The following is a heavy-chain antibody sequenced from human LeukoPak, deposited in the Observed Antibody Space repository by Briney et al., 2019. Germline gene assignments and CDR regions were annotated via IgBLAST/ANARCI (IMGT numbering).Heavy chain of an antibody. CDR3: ARGCSGGSCYPAHFDY. D-gene: IGHD2-15*01. CDR2: INHSGST. V-gene: IGHV4-34*01. Sequence: PSETLSLTCAVYGGSFSSYYWSWIRQPPGKGLEWIGEINHSGSTNYNPSLKSRVTISVDTSKNQFSLKLSSVTAADTAVYYCARGCSGGSCYPAHFDYWGQGTLVTVSS. J-gene: IGHJ4*02. CDR1: GGSFSSYY.